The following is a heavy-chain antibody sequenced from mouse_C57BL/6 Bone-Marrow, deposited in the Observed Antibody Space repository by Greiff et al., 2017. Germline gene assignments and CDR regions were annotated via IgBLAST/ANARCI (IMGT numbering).Heavy chain of an antibody. CDR2: IDPSDSYT. D-gene: IGHD1-1*01. V-gene: IGHV1-69*01. Sequence: VQLQQPGAELVMPGASVKLSCKASGYTFTSYWMHWVKQRPGQGLEWIGEIDPSDSYTNYNQKFKGKSTLTVDKSSSTAYMQLSSLTSEDSAVYYGARDHYYGSSFAYWGQGTLVTVSA. CDR1: GYTFTSYW. CDR3: ARDHYYGSSFAY. J-gene: IGHJ3*01.